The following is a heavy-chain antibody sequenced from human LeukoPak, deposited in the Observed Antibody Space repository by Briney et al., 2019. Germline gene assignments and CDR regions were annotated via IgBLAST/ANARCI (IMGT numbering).Heavy chain of an antibody. CDR3: ARDLASCAGDCYSDGFDY. Sequence: SETLSLTCTVSGGSISSSSYYWGWIRQSPGKGLEWIGSIYHGGSTYYNPSLRSRVIVSVDTSKNHFSLKMSSATAADTAVYYCARDLASCAGDCYSDGFDYWGQGALVTVSS. J-gene: IGHJ4*02. V-gene: IGHV4-39*07. CDR2: IYHGGST. CDR1: GGSISSSSYY. D-gene: IGHD2-21*02.